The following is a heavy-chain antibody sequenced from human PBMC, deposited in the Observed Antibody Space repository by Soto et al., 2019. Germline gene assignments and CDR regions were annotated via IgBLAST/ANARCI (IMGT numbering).Heavy chain of an antibody. D-gene: IGHD1-1*01. V-gene: IGHV3-15*01. CDR2: IKTTTDGGTT. CDR1: EVSCSNAW. CDR3: STDSHGHHQLAF. J-gene: IGHJ1*01. Sequence: LASAVSEVSCSNAWLRWVRQAPGKGLEWVGHIKTTTDGGTTDYAAPVKGRFTISRDDSQNTLYLQMDSLNTEDTAVYFFSTDSHGHHQLAFRGQRTLVIGS.